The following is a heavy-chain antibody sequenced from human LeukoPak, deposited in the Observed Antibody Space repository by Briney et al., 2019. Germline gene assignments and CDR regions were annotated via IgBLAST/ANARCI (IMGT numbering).Heavy chain of an antibody. D-gene: IGHD3-22*01. V-gene: IGHV3-66*01. J-gene: IGHJ4*02. Sequence: GGSLRLSCAASGFTVSSNYMSWVRQAPGRGLEWVSVIYSGGSTYYADSVKGRFTISRDNSKNTLYLQMNSLRAEDTAVYYCARVDSSGYCDYWGQGTLVTVSS. CDR2: IYSGGST. CDR1: GFTVSSNY. CDR3: ARVDSSGYCDY.